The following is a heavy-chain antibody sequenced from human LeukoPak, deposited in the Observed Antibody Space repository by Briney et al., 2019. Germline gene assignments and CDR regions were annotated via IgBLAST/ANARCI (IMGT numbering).Heavy chain of an antibody. CDR2: IYYSGST. V-gene: IGHV4-59*08. Sequence: SETLSLTCTVSGGSITNYYWSWIRQPPGKGLEWIGYIYYSGSTNYNPSLKSRVTISVDTSKNQFSLKLSSVTAADTAVYYCARLISGSPHFDYWGQGTLVTVSS. CDR1: GGSITNYY. CDR3: ARLISGSPHFDY. J-gene: IGHJ4*02. D-gene: IGHD1-26*01.